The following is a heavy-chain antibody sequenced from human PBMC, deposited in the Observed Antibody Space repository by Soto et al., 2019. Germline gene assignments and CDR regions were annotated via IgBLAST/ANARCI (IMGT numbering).Heavy chain of an antibody. CDR2: IHTGGTT. J-gene: IGHJ4*02. CDR3: ARISGGPIR. V-gene: IGHV4-4*07. Sequence: SETLSLTCTVSGGSISGFCWNWFRQPAGKGLEWIGRIHTGGTTNYKPSLRSRVTMSVDTSKNQFSLKLTSVTAADTAVYYCARISGGPIRWGQGTLVTVS. CDR1: GGSISGFC.